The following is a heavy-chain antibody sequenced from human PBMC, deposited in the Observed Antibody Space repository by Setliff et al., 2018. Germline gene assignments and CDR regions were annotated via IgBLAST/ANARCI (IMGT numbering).Heavy chain of an antibody. CDR2: LSWRGDNI. Sequence: GESLKISCLASGFTFDDYGMSWVRQAPGKGLEWVSGLSWRGDNIGYADSVKGRFTISRDNAKNSLYLQMTSLRAEDAALYYCARGRPLYSSPVDYWGQGTLVTVSS. CDR1: GFTFDDYG. V-gene: IGHV3-20*04. D-gene: IGHD6-13*01. J-gene: IGHJ4*02. CDR3: ARGRPLYSSPVDY.